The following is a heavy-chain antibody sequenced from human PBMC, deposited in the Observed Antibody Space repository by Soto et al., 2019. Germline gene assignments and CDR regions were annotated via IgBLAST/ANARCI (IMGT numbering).Heavy chain of an antibody. Sequence: PGGSLRLSCAASGFTFSSYGIHWVRQAPGKGLEWVAVISYDGSNKYYADSVKGRFTISRDNSKNTLYLQMNSLRAEDTAVYYCAKCPGVAAAGPPFDPWGQGTLVIVSS. D-gene: IGHD6-13*01. CDR1: GFTFSSYG. J-gene: IGHJ5*02. CDR2: ISYDGSNK. V-gene: IGHV3-30*18. CDR3: AKCPGVAAAGPPFDP.